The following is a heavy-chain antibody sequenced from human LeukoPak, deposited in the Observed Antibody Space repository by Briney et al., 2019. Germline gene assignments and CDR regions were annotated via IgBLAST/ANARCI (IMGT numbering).Heavy chain of an antibody. CDR3: ARENYYDGSGSPSASAPVDH. J-gene: IGHJ4*02. Sequence: ASVKVSCKASGYTFTSYFMHWVRQATGQGLEWMGIINPSGGSTSYAQKFQGRVTMTRDTSTSTVYMELSSLRSEDTAVYYCARENYYDGSGSPSASAPVDHWGQGTLVTVSS. V-gene: IGHV1-46*01. CDR1: GYTFTSYF. D-gene: IGHD3-22*01. CDR2: INPSGGST.